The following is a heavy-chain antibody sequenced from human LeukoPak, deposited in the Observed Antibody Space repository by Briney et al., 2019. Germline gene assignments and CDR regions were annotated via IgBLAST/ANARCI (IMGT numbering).Heavy chain of an antibody. CDR2: VSKYSGNA. CDR3: AREDDRSFGSNDC. J-gene: IGHJ4*02. CDR1: NYTFSDYD. Sequence: ASVKVSCKASNYTFSDYDITWVRQAPGQGLEWMGWVSKYSGNADYAPKFQGRVSMTTDTSTRTAYMELRSLRPDDTAVYFCAREDDRSFGSNDCWGQGTLVTVSS. D-gene: IGHD3-16*02. V-gene: IGHV1-18*01.